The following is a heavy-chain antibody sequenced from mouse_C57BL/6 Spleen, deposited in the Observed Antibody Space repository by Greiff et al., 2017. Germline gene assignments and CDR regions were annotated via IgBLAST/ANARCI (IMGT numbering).Heavy chain of an antibody. CDR2: ILPGSGST. J-gene: IGHJ4*01. V-gene: IGHV1-9*01. CDR3: ARSGGNYWGYCAMDY. Sequence: QVQLKESGAELMKPGASVKLSCKATGYTFTGYWIEWVKQRPGHGLEWIGEILPGSGSTNYNEKFKGKATFTADTSSNTAYMQLGSLTTEDSAIYDCARSGGNYWGYCAMDYWGQGTSVTVSS. D-gene: IGHD2-1*01. CDR1: GYTFTGYW.